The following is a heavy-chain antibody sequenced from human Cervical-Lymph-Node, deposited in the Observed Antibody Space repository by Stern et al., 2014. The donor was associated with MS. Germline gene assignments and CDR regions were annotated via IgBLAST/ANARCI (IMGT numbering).Heavy chain of an antibody. D-gene: IGHD3-22*01. CDR2: IYYSGST. V-gene: IGHV4-30-2*01. Sequence: VQLQESGSGLVKPSQTLSLTCAVSGGSIRSGDHSWSWIRQPPGKGLEWIGYIYYSGSTYDNPSLRSRVTISVDRSQNQFSLKLSSVTAADTAVYYCARSLNYYDSSAYIWGQGTMVTVSS. CDR3: ARSLNYYDSSAYI. J-gene: IGHJ3*02. CDR1: GGSIRSGDHS.